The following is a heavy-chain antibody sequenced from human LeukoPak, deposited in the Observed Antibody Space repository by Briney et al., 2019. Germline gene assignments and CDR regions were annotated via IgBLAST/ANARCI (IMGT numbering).Heavy chain of an antibody. V-gene: IGHV4-34*01. CDR1: GGSFSGYY. CDR2: INHSGST. J-gene: IGHJ6*02. Sequence: NPSETLSLTCAVYGGSFSGYYWSWIRQPPGKGLEWIGEINHSGSTNYNPSLKSRVTISVDTSKNQFSLKLSSVTAADTAVYYCARKRAYCSGGSCYSLEYYYYGMDVWGQGTKVTVSS. D-gene: IGHD2-15*01. CDR3: ARKRAYCSGGSCYSLEYYYYGMDV.